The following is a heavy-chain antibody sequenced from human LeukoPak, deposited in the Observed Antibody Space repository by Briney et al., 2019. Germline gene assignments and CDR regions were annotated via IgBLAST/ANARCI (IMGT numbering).Heavy chain of an antibody. J-gene: IGHJ2*01. Sequence: PSETLSLTCTVSGGSISSYYWNWIRQPPGKGLEWVGYIYYSGSTNYSPSLKSRVTISVDTSKNQFSLNLSSVTAADTTVYYCARGFVAAAGTGWYFDLWGRGTLVTVSS. D-gene: IGHD6-13*01. V-gene: IGHV4-59*01. CDR2: IYYSGST. CDR1: GGSISSYY. CDR3: ARGFVAAAGTGWYFDL.